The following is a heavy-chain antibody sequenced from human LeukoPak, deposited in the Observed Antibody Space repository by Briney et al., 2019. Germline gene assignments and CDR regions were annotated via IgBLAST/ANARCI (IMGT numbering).Heavy chain of an antibody. V-gene: IGHV3-48*03. CDR1: GFTFSSYG. CDR3: ARAGLMGEYYYDSSGPFDY. Sequence: GGSLRLSCAASGFTFSSYGVSWVRHAPGRGLEWVSSISSTGGTTYYADSVKGRFTISRDNAKNSLYLQMSSLRAEDTAVYYCARAGLMGEYYYDSSGPFDYWGQGTLVTVSS. J-gene: IGHJ4*02. CDR2: ISSTGGTT. D-gene: IGHD3-22*01.